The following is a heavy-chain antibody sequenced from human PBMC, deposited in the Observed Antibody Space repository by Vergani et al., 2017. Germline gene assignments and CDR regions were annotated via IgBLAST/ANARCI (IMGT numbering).Heavy chain of an antibody. CDR2: INPNSGGT. D-gene: IGHD4-17*01. CDR1: GYTFTGYY. Sequence: QVQLVQSGAEVQKPGASVKVSCKASGYTFTGYYMDRVRQAPGQGLEWMGWINPNSGGTNYAQKFQGRVTMTRDTSISTAYMELSRLRSDDTAVYYCARDKETLYGDYVVWGGAFDIWGQGTMVTVSS. CDR3: ARDKETLYGDYVVWGGAFDI. J-gene: IGHJ3*02. V-gene: IGHV1-2*02.